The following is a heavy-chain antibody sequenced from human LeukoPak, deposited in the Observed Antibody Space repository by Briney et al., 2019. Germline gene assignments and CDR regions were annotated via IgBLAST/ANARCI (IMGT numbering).Heavy chain of an antibody. CDR2: INSDGSST. CDR3: ARGGFYGYSYGYYFDY. J-gene: IGHJ4*02. CDR1: GFTFSSYA. V-gene: IGHV3-74*01. Sequence: PGGSLRLSCAASGFTFSSYAMHWVRQAPGKGLVWVSRINSDGSSTSYADSVKGRFTISRDNAKNTLYLQMNSLRAEDTAVYYCARGGFYGYSYGYYFDYWGQGTLVTVSS. D-gene: IGHD5-18*01.